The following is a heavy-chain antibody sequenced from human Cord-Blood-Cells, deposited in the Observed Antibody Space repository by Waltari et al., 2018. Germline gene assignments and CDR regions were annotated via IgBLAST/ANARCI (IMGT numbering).Heavy chain of an antibody. CDR3: ATYSGSYYDYGMDV. J-gene: IGHJ6*02. V-gene: IGHV1-3*01. CDR1: GYTFTSYA. Sequence: QVQLVQSGAEVKKPGASVKVSCKASGYTFTSYAMHWVRQAPGQRLEWMGWINAGNGNTKYSQKFQGRVTITRDTSASTAYMELSSLRSEDTAVYYCATYSGSYYDYGMDVWGQGTTVTVSS. CDR2: INAGNGNT. D-gene: IGHD1-26*01.